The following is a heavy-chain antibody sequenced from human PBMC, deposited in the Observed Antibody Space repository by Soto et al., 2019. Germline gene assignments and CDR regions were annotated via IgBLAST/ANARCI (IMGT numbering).Heavy chain of an antibody. Sequence: ESGGGLVQPGGSLRLSCAASGLTFSTYAMSWVRQAPGKGLEWVSVVSGSGGTTFYADSVKGRFIISRDNSKNTLYLQMNSLRAEDTAVYYCAKYCSGGNCYSGVGSGYYYYYGMDVWGQGTTVTVSS. V-gene: IGHV3-23*01. CDR3: AKYCSGGNCYSGVGSGYYYYYGMDV. J-gene: IGHJ6*02. CDR1: GLTFSTYA. D-gene: IGHD2-15*01. CDR2: VSGSGGTT.